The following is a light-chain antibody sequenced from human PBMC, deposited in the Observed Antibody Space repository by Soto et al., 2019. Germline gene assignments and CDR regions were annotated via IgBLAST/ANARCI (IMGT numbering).Light chain of an antibody. J-gene: IGKJ1*01. Sequence: DIQMTQSPASLSASIGDRVTISCRASQTLGRNLNWYQQKPGKAPTLLMFTSSSLQSGVPSRFSGSGSGTDFILTISSLQPEDFATYYCRQGYSTPPTFGQGTK. CDR2: TSS. CDR1: QTLGRN. CDR3: RQGYSTPPT. V-gene: IGKV1-39*01.